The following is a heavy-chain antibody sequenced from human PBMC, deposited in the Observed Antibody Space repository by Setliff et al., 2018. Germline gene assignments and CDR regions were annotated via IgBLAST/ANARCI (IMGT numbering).Heavy chain of an antibody. CDR2: INPNSGGT. J-gene: IGHJ6*02. Sequence: GASVKVSCKGSGYTLTELSMHWVRQAPGKGLEWMGWINPNSGGTNYAQKFQGWVTMTRDTSISTAYMELSRLRSDDTAVYYCARAMDDGVYYDSSGYYSYYYYGMDVWGQGTTVTVSS. CDR3: ARAMDDGVYYDSSGYYSYYYYGMDV. V-gene: IGHV1-2*04. CDR1: GYTLTELS. D-gene: IGHD3-22*01.